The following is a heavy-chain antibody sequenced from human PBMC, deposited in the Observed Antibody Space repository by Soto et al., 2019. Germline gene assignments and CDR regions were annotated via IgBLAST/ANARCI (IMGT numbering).Heavy chain of an antibody. CDR3: ALTTVTTYKRDY. D-gene: IGHD4-17*01. J-gene: IGHJ4*02. Sequence: EVQMLESGGGLVQPGGSLRLSCAASGFIFSTYAMTWVRQAPGKGPEWVSSIDGSGGTTYYADSVQGRFTISRDNSKNTLYLQVSSLTSEDTAVYYFALTTVTTYKRDYWGQGTLLAVSS. CDR1: GFIFSTYA. CDR2: IDGSGGTT. V-gene: IGHV3-23*01.